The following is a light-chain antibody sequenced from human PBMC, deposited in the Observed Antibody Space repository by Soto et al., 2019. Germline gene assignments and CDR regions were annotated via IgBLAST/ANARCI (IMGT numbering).Light chain of an antibody. J-gene: IGKJ4*01. V-gene: IGKV3-15*01. Sequence: EIVMTQSPATLSVSPGERATLSCRASQSVYSTLAWYQQKPGQAPRLLIYGASTRATGIPARISGSGSGTEFTLTISSLQSEDFATYYCQQYNKWPLTFGEGTKVEIK. CDR1: QSVYST. CDR3: QQYNKWPLT. CDR2: GAS.